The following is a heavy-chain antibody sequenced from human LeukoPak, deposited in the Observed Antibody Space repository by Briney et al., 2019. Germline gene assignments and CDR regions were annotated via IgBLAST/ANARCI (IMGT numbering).Heavy chain of an antibody. CDR3: ARVDRAVAGTPHY. D-gene: IGHD6-19*01. J-gene: IGHJ4*02. CDR1: GGTFSSYA. CDR2: IIPIFGTA. V-gene: IGHV1-69*06. Sequence: ASVKVSCKASGGTFSSYAISWVRQAPGQGLEWMGGIIPIFGTANYAQKFQGRVTITADKSTSTAYMELSSLRSEDTAVYYCARVDRAVAGTPHYWGQGTLVTVSS.